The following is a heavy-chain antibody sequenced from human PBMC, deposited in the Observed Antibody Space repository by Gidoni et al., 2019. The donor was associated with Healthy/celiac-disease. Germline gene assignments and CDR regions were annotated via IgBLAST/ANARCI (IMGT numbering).Heavy chain of an antibody. CDR1: GGSISSGDYY. D-gene: IGHD2-15*01. J-gene: IGHJ4*02. Sequence: QVQLQESGPGLVKPSQTLSLTCTVSGGSISSGDYYWSWIRQPPGKGLEWIGYIYYSGSTYYNPSLKSRVTISVDTSKNQFSLKLSSVTAADTAVYYCARDLPYCSGGSCYSGFSDYWGQGTLVTVSS. V-gene: IGHV4-30-4*01. CDR2: IYYSGST. CDR3: ARDLPYCSGGSCYSGFSDY.